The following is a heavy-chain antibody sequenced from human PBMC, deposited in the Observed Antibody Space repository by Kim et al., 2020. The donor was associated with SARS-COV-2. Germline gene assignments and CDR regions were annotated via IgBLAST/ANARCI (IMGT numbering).Heavy chain of an antibody. J-gene: IGHJ4*02. CDR2: IYSGHT. V-gene: IGHV4-59*13. D-gene: IGHD6-19*01. Sequence: SETLSLTCTVSGSSISDYYWSWIRHPPGTGLECIGYIYSGHTDYSPSLKSRATISVDTSGNQVSLILSSVTAVDTAIYFCARIAPGWYPVNWGQGIL. CDR3: ARIAPGWYPVN. CDR1: GSSISDYY.